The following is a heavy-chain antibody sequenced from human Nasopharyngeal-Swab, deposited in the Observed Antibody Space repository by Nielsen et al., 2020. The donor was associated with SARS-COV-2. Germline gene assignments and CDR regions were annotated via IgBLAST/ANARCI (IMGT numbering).Heavy chain of an antibody. CDR3: ARVGPSSYYFDY. CDR2: IYYSGST. J-gene: IGHJ4*02. D-gene: IGHD6-6*01. V-gene: IGHV4-39*01. Sequence: SETLSLTCTVSGGSISSSSYYWGWIRQPPGKGLEWIGSIYYSGSTYYNPYLKSRVTISVDTSKNQFSLKLSSVTAADTAVYYCARVGPSSYYFDYWGQGTLVTVSS. CDR1: GGSISSSSYY.